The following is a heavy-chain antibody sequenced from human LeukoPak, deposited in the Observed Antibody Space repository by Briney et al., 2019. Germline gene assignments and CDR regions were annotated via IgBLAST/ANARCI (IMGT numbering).Heavy chain of an antibody. D-gene: IGHD5-18*01. CDR3: ARDTDTAMESFDY. J-gene: IGHJ4*02. CDR1: GFTFSDYY. Sequence: GGSLRLSCAASGFTFSDYYMSWIRQAPGKGLEWVSYISSSGSTIYYADSVKGRFTISRDNAKNSLYLQMNSLRAEDTAVYYCARDTDTAMESFDYRGQGTLVTVSS. CDR2: ISSSGSTI. V-gene: IGHV3-11*01.